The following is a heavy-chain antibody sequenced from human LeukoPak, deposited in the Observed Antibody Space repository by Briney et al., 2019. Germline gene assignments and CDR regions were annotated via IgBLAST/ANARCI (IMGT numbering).Heavy chain of an antibody. Sequence: SETLSLTCTVSGGSISSYYWSWIRQPPGKGLEWIGYIYYTGSTNYNPSLKSRVTISVDTSKNQFSLKLSSVTAADTAIYYCARDGRAGSLFAYWGQGTLVTVSS. V-gene: IGHV4-59*13. J-gene: IGHJ4*02. D-gene: IGHD6-19*01. CDR1: GGSISSYY. CDR2: IYYTGST. CDR3: ARDGRAGSLFAY.